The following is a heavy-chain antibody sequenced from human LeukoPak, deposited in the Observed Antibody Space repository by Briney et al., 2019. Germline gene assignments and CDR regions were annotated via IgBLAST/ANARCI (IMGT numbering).Heavy chain of an antibody. Sequence: GSLRPSCAASGFTFSSYAMHWVRQAPGKGLEWVAVISYDGSNKYYADSVKGRFTISRDNSKNTLYLQMNSLRAEDTAVYYCARDLIYGYWGQGTLVTVSS. J-gene: IGHJ4*02. CDR2: ISYDGSNK. CDR3: ARDLIYGY. V-gene: IGHV3-30-3*01. CDR1: GFTFSSYA. D-gene: IGHD3-3*02.